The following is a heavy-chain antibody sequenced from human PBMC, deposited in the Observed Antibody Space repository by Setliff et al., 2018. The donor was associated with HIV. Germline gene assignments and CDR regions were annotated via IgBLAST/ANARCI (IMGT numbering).Heavy chain of an antibody. J-gene: IGHJ6*02. D-gene: IGHD6-6*01. CDR2: INHSGST. CDR3: ARLHQLVGDSYYYYNMDV. Sequence: PSETLSLTCAVYGGSFSGYYWSWIRQPPGKGLEWVGEINHSGSTNYNPSLKSRVTISVDTSKNQFSLKLSSVTAADTAVYHCARLHQLVGDSYYYYNMDVWGQGTTVTVSS. CDR1: GGSFSGYY. V-gene: IGHV4-34*01.